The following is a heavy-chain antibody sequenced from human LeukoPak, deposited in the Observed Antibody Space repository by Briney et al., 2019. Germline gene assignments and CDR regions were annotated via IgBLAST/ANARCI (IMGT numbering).Heavy chain of an antibody. CDR3: ARATVTLLDY. CDR2: IYYSGST. J-gene: IGHJ4*02. CDR1: GGSISSGGYY. Sequence: SETLSLTCTVSGGSISSGGYYWSWIRQHPGKGLEWIGYIYYSGSTYYNPSLKSRVTISVDTSKNQFSLKLSSVTAADTAVYYCARATVTLLDYWGQGTLVTVSS. D-gene: IGHD4-17*01. V-gene: IGHV4-31*03.